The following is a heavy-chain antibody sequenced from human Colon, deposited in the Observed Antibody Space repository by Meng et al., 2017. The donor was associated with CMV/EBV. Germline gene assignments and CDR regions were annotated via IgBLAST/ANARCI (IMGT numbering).Heavy chain of an antibody. V-gene: IGHV4-61*01. J-gene: IGHJ4*02. D-gene: IGHD3-16*01. CDR3: TRGNTALWDNDH. CDR2: VYYSGST. Sequence: GSLRLSCSVSGASVNSGNNYWSWIRQPPGKGLEFIGYVYYSGSTNYNPFFKGRVTISIDTSKNQFSLKLASVTTADTAIYYCTRGNTALWDNDHWGQGTLVTVSS. CDR1: GASVNSGNNY.